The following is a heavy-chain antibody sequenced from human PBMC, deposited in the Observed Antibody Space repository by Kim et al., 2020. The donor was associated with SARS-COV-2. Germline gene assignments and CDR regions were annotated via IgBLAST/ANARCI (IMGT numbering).Heavy chain of an antibody. CDR3: AKSEGGEGGGCVFDY. J-gene: IGHJ4*02. CDR2: INSSGGST. V-gene: IGHV3-23*01. D-gene: IGHD3-16*01. Sequence: GGSLRLSCAASGFTFSSYAMSWVRQAPGKGLEWVSTINSSGGSTYYADSVKGRFTISRDNSKNTLYLQINSLRAEDTAVYYCAKSEGGEGGGCVFDYWGQGTLVTVSS. CDR1: GFTFSSYA.